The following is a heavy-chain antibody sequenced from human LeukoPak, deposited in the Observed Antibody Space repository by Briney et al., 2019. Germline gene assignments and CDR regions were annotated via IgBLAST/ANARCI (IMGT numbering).Heavy chain of an antibody. V-gene: IGHV3-23*01. CDR2: ISGSGGST. Sequence: PGGSLRLSCAASGSTFSSYAMSWVRQAPGKGLEWVSAISGSGGSTYYADSVKGRFTISRDNSKNTLYLQMNSLRAEDTAVYYCAKDQAPYYYDSSGYYCYFDYWGQGTLVTVSS. CDR3: AKDQAPYYYDSSGYYCYFDY. J-gene: IGHJ4*02. CDR1: GSTFSSYA. D-gene: IGHD3-22*01.